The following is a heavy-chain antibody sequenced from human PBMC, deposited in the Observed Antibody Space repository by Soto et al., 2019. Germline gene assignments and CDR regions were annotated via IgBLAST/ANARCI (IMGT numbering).Heavy chain of an antibody. D-gene: IGHD3-10*01. V-gene: IGHV4-61*01. CDR1: GDSVSSDSYY. J-gene: IGHJ4*02. CDR3: ASRSYYLYYFDY. Sequence: SETLSLTCTVSGDSVSSDSYYWSWIRQPPGKGLEWIGYIYSSGSTNYNSSLKTRVTISLDTSKNQFSLKLSSVTAADTAVYYCASRSYYLYYFDYWGQGTLVTVSS. CDR2: IYSSGST.